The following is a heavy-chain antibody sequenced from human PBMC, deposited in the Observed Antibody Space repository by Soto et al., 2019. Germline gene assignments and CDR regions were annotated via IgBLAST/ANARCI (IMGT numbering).Heavy chain of an antibody. V-gene: IGHV4-4*02. CDR3: GAHAGATYGPLDY. CDR1: FGSITSTNW. CDR2: IYHTGST. Sequence: SETLSLTCAVSFGSITSTNWWTWVRQPPGKELEWLGEIYHTGSTNYNPSLKNRVTISVDKSKNLFSLRLFSVTAADTAVYYCGAHAGATYGPLDYWGRGTLVTVSS. J-gene: IGHJ4*02. D-gene: IGHD4-17*01.